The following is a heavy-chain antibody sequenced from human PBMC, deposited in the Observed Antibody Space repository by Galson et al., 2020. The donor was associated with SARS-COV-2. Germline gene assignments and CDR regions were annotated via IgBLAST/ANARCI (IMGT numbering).Heavy chain of an antibody. J-gene: IGHJ4*02. D-gene: IGHD3-10*01. CDR3: ARDPYGSGNYPFDY. Sequence: GGPLRLSGEAPGFTFPANPFPWSRRTPGKGREWFPPINGGVVDTYYSDSVKGRFTISRDNSKNTVSLQMNSLGAEDTAVYYSARDPYGSGNYPFDYWGQGTLVTVSS. CDR1: GFTFPANP. V-gene: IGHV3-23*01. CDR2: INGGVVDT.